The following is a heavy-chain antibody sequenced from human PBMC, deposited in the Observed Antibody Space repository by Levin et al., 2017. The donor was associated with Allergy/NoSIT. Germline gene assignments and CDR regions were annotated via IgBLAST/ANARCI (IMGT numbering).Heavy chain of an antibody. CDR2: ISRNGGST. CDR3: VNAACRQQLIEWDAFDS. Sequence: GGSLRLSCSASGFTFSSYAMNWVRQAPGKGLEYVSAISRNGGSTYYADSVKGRFTISRDNSKNTLYLKMSSLRAEDTAVYYCVNAACRQQLIEWDAFDSWGQGTMVTVSS. J-gene: IGHJ3*02. CDR1: GFTFSSYA. D-gene: IGHD6-13*01. V-gene: IGHV3-64D*06.